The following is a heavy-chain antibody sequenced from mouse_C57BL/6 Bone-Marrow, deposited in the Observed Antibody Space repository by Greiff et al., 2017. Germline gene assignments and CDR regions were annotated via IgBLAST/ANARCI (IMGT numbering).Heavy chain of an antibody. Sequence: QVQLQQPGAELVRPGTSVKLSCKASGYTFTSYWMPWVKQRPGQGLEWIGAIDPSDSYTNYNQKFKGKATLTVDPSSSAAYMQLSSLTSEDSAVYYCTRSRLYYALDYWGQGTSVTVSA. J-gene: IGHJ4*01. CDR1: GYTFTSYW. CDR3: TRSRLYYALDY. V-gene: IGHV1-59*01. CDR2: IDPSDSYT.